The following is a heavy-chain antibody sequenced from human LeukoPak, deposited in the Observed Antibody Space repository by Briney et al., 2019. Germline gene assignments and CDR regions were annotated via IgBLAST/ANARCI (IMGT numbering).Heavy chain of an antibody. CDR3: ARENSGSYREFDY. D-gene: IGHD1-26*01. V-gene: IGHV4-4*07. Sequence: PSEALSLTCTVSGGSISSYYWSWIRQPAGKGLEWIGRIYTSGSTNYNASLKSRVSMSVDTSKNQFSLKLSSVTAADTTVFYCARENSGSYREFDYWGQGTLVTVSS. CDR1: GGSISSYY. J-gene: IGHJ4*02. CDR2: IYTSGST.